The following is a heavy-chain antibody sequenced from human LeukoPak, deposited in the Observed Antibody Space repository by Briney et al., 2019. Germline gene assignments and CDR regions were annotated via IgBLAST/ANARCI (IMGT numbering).Heavy chain of an antibody. V-gene: IGHV3-30-3*01. CDR3: ARDRWDSRGYLDY. D-gene: IGHD3-22*01. Sequence: PGGSLRLSCAASGFTFGSYAMHWVRQAPGKGLEWVAVISYDGSNKYYADSVKGRFTISRDNSKNTLYLQMNSLRAEDTAVYYCARDRWDSRGYLDYWGQGTLVTVSS. CDR1: GFTFGSYA. J-gene: IGHJ4*02. CDR2: ISYDGSNK.